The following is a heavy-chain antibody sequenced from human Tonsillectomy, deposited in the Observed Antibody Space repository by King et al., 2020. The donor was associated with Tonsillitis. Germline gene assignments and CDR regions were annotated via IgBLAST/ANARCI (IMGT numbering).Heavy chain of an antibody. D-gene: IGHD2-21*02. Sequence: VQLVESGGGLVQPGGSLRLSCAASGFTFSSYDFHWVRQATGKGLEWVSAIGTVGDTYYTGSVKGRFTISRENGKNSLYFQMNSLGVEDTAVYYCAREAQGDSLGNWFYHMEVWGKGTTVTVSS. CDR2: IGTVGDT. V-gene: IGHV3-13*01. CDR3: AREAQGDSLGNWFYHMEV. CDR1: GFTFSSYD. J-gene: IGHJ6*03.